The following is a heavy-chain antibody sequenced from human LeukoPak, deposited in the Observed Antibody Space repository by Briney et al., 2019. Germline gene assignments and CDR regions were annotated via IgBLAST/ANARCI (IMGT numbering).Heavy chain of an antibody. CDR1: GYTFTGYY. D-gene: IGHD3-10*01. CDR2: INPNSGGT. V-gene: IGHV1-2*02. Sequence: ASVKVSCKASGYTFTGYYMHWVRQAPGQGLEWMGWINPNSGGTNYAQKFQGRVTMTRDTSISTAYMELSRLRSDDTAVYYCARDSIRATYYYGSGKKSSWFDPWGQGTLVTVSS. J-gene: IGHJ5*02. CDR3: ARDSIRATYYYGSGKKSSWFDP.